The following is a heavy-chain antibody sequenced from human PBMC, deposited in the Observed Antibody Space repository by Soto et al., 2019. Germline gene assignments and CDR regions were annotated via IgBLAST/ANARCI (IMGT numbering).Heavy chain of an antibody. CDR3: ARVDNFDSGSYAASYYYYYYMDV. J-gene: IGHJ6*03. D-gene: IGHD3-10*01. V-gene: IGHV3-11*01. CDR1: GFTFTDYY. CDR2: ISSSGSII. Sequence: GGSLRLSCAASGFTFTDYYMSWIRQAPGKGLEWVSYISSSGSIIYYVDSVKGRFTISRDNAKNSLNLQMNSLRAEDTAVYYCARVDNFDSGSYAASYYYYYYMDVWGKGTTVTVSS.